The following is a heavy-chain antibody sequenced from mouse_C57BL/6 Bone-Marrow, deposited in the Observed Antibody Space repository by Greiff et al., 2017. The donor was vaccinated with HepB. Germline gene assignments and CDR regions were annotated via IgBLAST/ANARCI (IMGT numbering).Heavy chain of an antibody. CDR2: IYPGDGDT. CDR1: GYSFSSYW. CDR3: ARDGYFYWYFDV. V-gene: IGHV1-80*01. Sequence: QVQLQQSGAELVKPGASVKISCKASGYSFSSYWMNWVKQRPGKGLEWIGQIYPGDGDTNYNGKFKGKATLTADKSSSTAYMQLSSLTSEDSAVYFCARDGYFYWYFDVWGTGTTVTVSS. D-gene: IGHD2-3*01. J-gene: IGHJ1*03.